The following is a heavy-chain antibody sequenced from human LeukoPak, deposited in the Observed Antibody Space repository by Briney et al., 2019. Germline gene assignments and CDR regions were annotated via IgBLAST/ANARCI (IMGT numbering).Heavy chain of an antibody. CDR2: IYYSGST. J-gene: IGHJ4*02. V-gene: IGHV4-59*08. D-gene: IGHD1-26*01. CDR3: ARQGGSSARDY. Sequence: PSETLSLTCTVSGVSISSYYWSWIRQPPGKGLEWIGYIYYSGSTNYNPSLKSRVTISVDTSKNQFSLKLSSVTAADTAVYYCARQGGSSARDYWGQGTLVTVSS. CDR1: GVSISSYY.